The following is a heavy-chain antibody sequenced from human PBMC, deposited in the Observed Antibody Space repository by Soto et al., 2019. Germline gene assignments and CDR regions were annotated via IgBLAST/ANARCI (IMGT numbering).Heavy chain of an antibody. J-gene: IGHJ4*02. CDR2: IIPILGIA. CDR1: GGTFSSYT. Sequence: GASVKVSCKASGGTFSSYTISWGRQAPGQGLEWMGRIIPILGIANYAQRFQGRVTMTADKSTSTAYRELSSLRSEDTAVYCCARDRQLGFDYWGQGTLVTVSS. V-gene: IGHV1-69*04. CDR3: ARDRQLGFDY. D-gene: IGHD6-6*01.